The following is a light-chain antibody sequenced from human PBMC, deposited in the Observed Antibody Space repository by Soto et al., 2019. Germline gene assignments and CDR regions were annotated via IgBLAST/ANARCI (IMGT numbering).Light chain of an antibody. V-gene: IGKV3-15*01. Sequence: EIVMTQSPATLSVSPGERATLSCRARQSVSSNLAWYQQKPGQAPRLLIYDASTMATGIPARFSGSGSGTDFTLTISSLQSEDFAVYYCQQYNNWPLTFGGGTKVEIK. J-gene: IGKJ4*01. CDR2: DAS. CDR3: QQYNNWPLT. CDR1: QSVSSN.